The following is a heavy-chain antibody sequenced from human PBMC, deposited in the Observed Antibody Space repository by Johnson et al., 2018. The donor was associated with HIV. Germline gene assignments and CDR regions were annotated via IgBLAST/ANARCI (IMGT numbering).Heavy chain of an antibody. CDR3: ARAPGYSRAFDI. J-gene: IGHJ3*02. D-gene: IGHD5-18*01. V-gene: IGHV3-66*01. CDR2: IDSGGDT. Sequence: WVRQAPGKGLEWVAVIDSGGDTYYADSVKGRFTISRDNSKNTLYLQMNRLRAEDAAVYYCARAPGYSRAFDIWGQGTMVTVSS.